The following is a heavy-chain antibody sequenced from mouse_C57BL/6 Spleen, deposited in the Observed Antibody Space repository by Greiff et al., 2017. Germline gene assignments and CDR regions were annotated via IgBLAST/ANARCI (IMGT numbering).Heavy chain of an antibody. CDR3: ARAGDFDV. Sequence: DVKLQESGPGLVKPSQSLSLTCSVTGYSITSGYYWNWIRQFPGNKLEWMGYISYDGSNNYNPSLKNRISITRDTSKNQFFLKLNSVTTEDTATYYCARAGDFDVWGTGTTVTVSS. D-gene: IGHD1-1*02. V-gene: IGHV3-6*01. CDR2: ISYDGSN. J-gene: IGHJ1*03. CDR1: GYSITSGYY.